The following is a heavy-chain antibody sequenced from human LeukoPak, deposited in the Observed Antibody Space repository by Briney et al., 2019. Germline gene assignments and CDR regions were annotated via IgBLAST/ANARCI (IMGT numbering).Heavy chain of an antibody. D-gene: IGHD4-11*01. CDR3: ARWGYYSNYDY. Sequence: GGSLRLSCAASGFTFSTFAMHWVRQAPGKQLEYVSAICSNGGCTYYADSVKGRFTISRDNSKNTLYLQMGSLRAEDMGVYYCARWGYYSNYDYWGQGTLVTVSS. J-gene: IGHJ4*02. CDR1: GFTFSTFA. CDR2: ICSNGGCT. V-gene: IGHV3-64*02.